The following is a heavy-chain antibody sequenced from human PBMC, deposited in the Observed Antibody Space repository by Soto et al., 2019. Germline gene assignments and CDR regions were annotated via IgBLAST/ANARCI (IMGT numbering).Heavy chain of an antibody. V-gene: IGHV4-61*01. D-gene: IGHD3-10*01. J-gene: IGHJ4*02. CDR3: ARHNYGSGSTYFDY. CDR2: IYYSGST. CDR1: GGSVSSGSYY. Sequence: SETLSLTCTVSGGSVSSGSYYWSWIRQPPGKGLEWFGYIYYSGSTIYNPSLKSRVTISVDTSKNQFSLKLNSMTAADTAVYYCARHNYGSGSTYFDYWGQGTLVTVSS.